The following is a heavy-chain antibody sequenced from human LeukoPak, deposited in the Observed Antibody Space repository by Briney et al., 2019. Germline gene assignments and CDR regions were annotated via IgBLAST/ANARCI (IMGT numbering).Heavy chain of an antibody. Sequence: SETLSLTCAVYGGSFSGYYWSWIRQPPGKGLEWIGEINHSGSTNYNPSLKSRVTMSVDTSKNQFSLKLSSVTAADTAVYYCARGESCSSTSCYDWFDPWGQGTLVTVSS. CDR3: ARGESCSSTSCYDWFDP. J-gene: IGHJ5*02. V-gene: IGHV4-34*01. D-gene: IGHD2-2*01. CDR1: GGSFSGYY. CDR2: INHSGST.